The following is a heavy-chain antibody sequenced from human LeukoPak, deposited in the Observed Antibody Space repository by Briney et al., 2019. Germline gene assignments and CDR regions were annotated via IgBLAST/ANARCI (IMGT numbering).Heavy chain of an antibody. J-gene: IGHJ4*02. Sequence: AGGSLRLSCAASVFTFNSYWMSWVRQAPGKGLEWVANIKQDGSEKYSVDSVKGRFTISRDNYKNTLYLQTNSLRAEDAAVYYCQISGYQLLWGDYFDYWGQGTLVTVSS. CDR1: VFTFNSYW. D-gene: IGHD2-2*01. CDR2: IKQDGSEK. V-gene: IGHV3-7*05. CDR3: QISGYQLLWGDYFDY.